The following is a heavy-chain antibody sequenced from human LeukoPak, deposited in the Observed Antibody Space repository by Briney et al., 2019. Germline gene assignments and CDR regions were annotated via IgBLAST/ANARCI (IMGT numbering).Heavy chain of an antibody. CDR3: ATATRYDALDI. J-gene: IGHJ3*02. CDR1: RYTFTGYY. V-gene: IGHV1-2*02. CDR2: INPNSGDT. Sequence: ASVKVSCKASRYTFTGYYMHWVRQAPGQGLEWMGWINPNSGDTNYAQKFQGRVTMTEDTSTDTAYMELSSLRLDDTAMYYCATATRYDALDIWGQATMVTVSS. D-gene: IGHD1-14*01.